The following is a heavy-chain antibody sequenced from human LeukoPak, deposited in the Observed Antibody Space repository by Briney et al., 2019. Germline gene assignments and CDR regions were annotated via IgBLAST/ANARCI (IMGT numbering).Heavy chain of an antibody. J-gene: IGHJ4*02. D-gene: IGHD2-2*01. Sequence: GGSLRLSCAASGFTFSNFGMTWVRQAPGEGLEGVSTISGSGDTTYYPNSVKGRFTISRDNSKNTLYLQMNSLRAEDTAVYYCAKGGGGYLDYWGQGALVTVSS. CDR2: ISGSGDTT. CDR1: GFTFSNFG. CDR3: AKGGGGYLDY. V-gene: IGHV3-23*01.